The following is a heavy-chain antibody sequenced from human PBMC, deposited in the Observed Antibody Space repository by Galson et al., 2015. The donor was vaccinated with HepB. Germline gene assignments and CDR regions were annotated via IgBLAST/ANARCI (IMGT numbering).Heavy chain of an antibody. D-gene: IGHD1-26*01. CDR1: GFTFSSYA. J-gene: IGHJ6*02. V-gene: IGHV3-30*04. CDR2: ISYDGSNK. Sequence: SLRLSCAASGFTFSSYAMHWVRQAQGKGLEWVAVISYDGSNKYYADSVKGRFTISRDNAKNTLYLQMNSLRAEDTAVYYCAREATPTYSWRYWGFSFYYYGMDVWGQGTTVTVSS. CDR3: AREATPTYSWRYWGFSFYYYGMDV.